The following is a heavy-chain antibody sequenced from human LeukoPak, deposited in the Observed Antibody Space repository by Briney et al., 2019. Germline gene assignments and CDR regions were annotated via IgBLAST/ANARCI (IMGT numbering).Heavy chain of an antibody. Sequence: SETLSLTCTVSGGSISSYYWSWIRQPPGKGLERIGYIYYSGSTNYNPSLKSRVTISVDTSKNQFSLKLSSVTAADTAVYYCARDPSGYRNDAFDIWGQGTMVTVSS. CDR3: ARDPSGYRNDAFDI. V-gene: IGHV4-59*01. CDR2: IYYSGST. D-gene: IGHD1-14*01. J-gene: IGHJ3*02. CDR1: GGSISSYY.